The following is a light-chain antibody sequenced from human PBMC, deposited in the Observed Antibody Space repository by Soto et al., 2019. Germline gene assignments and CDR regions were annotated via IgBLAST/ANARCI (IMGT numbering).Light chain of an antibody. CDR3: QQGYSSPVT. V-gene: IGKV1-5*03. Sequence: DIQMTQSPSTLSGSVGDRVTITCRASQTISSWLAWYQQKPGKAPKLLIYKASTLQSGVPSRFSGSGSGTDFTLTISSLLPEDFATYYCQQGYSSPVTFGQGTRLEIK. CDR2: KAS. J-gene: IGKJ5*01. CDR1: QTISSW.